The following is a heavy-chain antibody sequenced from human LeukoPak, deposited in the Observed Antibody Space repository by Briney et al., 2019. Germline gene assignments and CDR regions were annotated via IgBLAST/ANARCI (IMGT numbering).Heavy chain of an antibody. D-gene: IGHD3-22*01. J-gene: IGHJ6*03. Sequence: XGRIYTSGSTNYNPSLKSRVTISVDTSKNQFSLKLSSVTAADTAVYYCARGTYYYDSSTYPMDVWGKGTTVTVSS. CDR2: IYTSGST. V-gene: IGHV4-61*02. CDR3: ARGTYYYDSSTYPMDV.